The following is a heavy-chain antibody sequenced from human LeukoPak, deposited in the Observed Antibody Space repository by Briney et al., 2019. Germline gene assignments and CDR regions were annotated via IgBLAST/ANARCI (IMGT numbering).Heavy chain of an antibody. CDR2: IKEDGSEK. D-gene: IGHD2-21*01. Sequence: GGSLRLSCAASGFSFSSYWMSWVRQAPGKGLEWVANIKEDGSEKYYVDSVKGRFTISRDNAKNSLYLQLNSQRAEDTAVYYCARATASNWFDPWGQGTLVTVSS. V-gene: IGHV3-7*01. CDR1: GFSFSSYW. J-gene: IGHJ5*02. CDR3: ARATASNWFDP.